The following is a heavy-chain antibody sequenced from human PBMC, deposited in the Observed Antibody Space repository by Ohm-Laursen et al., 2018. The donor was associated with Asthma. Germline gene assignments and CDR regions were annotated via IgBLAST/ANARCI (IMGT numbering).Heavy chain of an antibody. J-gene: IGHJ6*02. CDR1: GFTFSSYA. Sequence: SLRLSCAASGFTFSSYAMSWVRQAPGKGLEWISAVSGSGSTYYADSVKGRFTISRDNSKNTLYLQMNSLRAEDTAVYYCARDSCSNGVCYYNYYGMDVWGQGTTVTVSS. CDR3: ARDSCSNGVCYYNYYGMDV. D-gene: IGHD2-8*01. V-gene: IGHV3-23*01. CDR2: VSGSGST.